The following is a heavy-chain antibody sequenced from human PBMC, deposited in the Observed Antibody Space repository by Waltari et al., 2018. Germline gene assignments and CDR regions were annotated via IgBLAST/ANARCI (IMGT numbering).Heavy chain of an antibody. CDR3: GRATSGRNVGYVDS. J-gene: IGHJ4*02. CDR1: GFTFNTYW. Sequence: EVQLVESGGGLVQPGGSLRLSCAASGFTFNTYWMTWVRHAPGEGRGWLANKKQDGGGKHYVDPWKGRFTSSGDNAKNSLYLEVNSLRAEDTATYYCGRATSGRNVGYVDSWGQGTLVTVSS. D-gene: IGHD2-8*02. V-gene: IGHV3-7*01. CDR2: KKQDGGGK.